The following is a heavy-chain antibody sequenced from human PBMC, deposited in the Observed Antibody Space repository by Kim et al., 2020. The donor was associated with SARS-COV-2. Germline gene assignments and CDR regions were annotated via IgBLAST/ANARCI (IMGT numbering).Heavy chain of an antibody. V-gene: IGHV4-31*03. Sequence: SETLSLTCTVSGDSISSGNNYWSWIRQYPEKGLEWIGYVSYSGSTYYNPSLESRVTVSADTLRNQFSLTLTSVTAADTAIYYCVRQTTVVHYWGQGTLVTVSA. CDR3: VRQTTVVHY. CDR2: VSYSGST. D-gene: IGHD4-17*01. CDR1: GDSISSGNNY. J-gene: IGHJ4*02.